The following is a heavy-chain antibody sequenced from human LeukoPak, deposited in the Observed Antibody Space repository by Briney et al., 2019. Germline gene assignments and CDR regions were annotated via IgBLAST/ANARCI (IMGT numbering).Heavy chain of an antibody. CDR2: ISGSGGST. D-gene: IGHD7-27*01. Sequence: PGGSLRLSCAASGFTFSNYAMNWVRQAPGRGLEWVSAISGSGGSTYYADSVKGRFTISRDNSKNTLYLQMNSLRAEDTAVYYCARTMWGFDYWGQGTLVTVSS. V-gene: IGHV3-23*01. CDR1: GFTFSNYA. CDR3: ARTMWGFDY. J-gene: IGHJ4*02.